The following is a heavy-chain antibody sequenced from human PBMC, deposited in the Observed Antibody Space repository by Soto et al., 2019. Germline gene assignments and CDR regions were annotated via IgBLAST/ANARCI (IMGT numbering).Heavy chain of an antibody. J-gene: IGHJ4*02. CDR1: GGSFSGYY. Sequence: SETLSLTSAVYGGSFSGYYWSWIRQPPGKGLEWIGEINHSGSTNYNPSLKSRVTISVDTSKNQFSLKLSSVTAADTAVYYCARGQRTYYDYIWGSYCPRAFDYWGQGTLVTVS. CDR3: ARGQRTYYDYIWGSYCPRAFDY. CDR2: INHSGST. V-gene: IGHV4-34*01. D-gene: IGHD3-16*01.